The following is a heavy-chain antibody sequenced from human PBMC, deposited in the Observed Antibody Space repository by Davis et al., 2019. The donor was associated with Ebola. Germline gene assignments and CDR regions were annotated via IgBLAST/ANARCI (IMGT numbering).Heavy chain of an antibody. Sequence: GESLNISCAASGFTFRSYAMNWVRQAPGKGLEWVSGISGVGYNTYYADSVKGRFTISRDNSKNTLYLYMNSLSADDTAIYYCATCGFCVSASGIDYRGQGTLVTVSS. V-gene: IGHV3-23*01. CDR2: ISGVGYNT. CDR1: GFTFRSYA. J-gene: IGHJ4*02. D-gene: IGHD6-19*01. CDR3: ATCGFCVSASGIDY.